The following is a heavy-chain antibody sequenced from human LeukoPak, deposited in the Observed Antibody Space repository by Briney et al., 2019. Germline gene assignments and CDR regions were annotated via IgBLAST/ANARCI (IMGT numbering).Heavy chain of an antibody. V-gene: IGHV3-23*01. J-gene: IGHJ4*02. CDR2: ISGSGASA. CDR1: GFTFSSYA. Sequence: PGGSLRLSCAASGFTFSSYAMSWVRQAPGKGLEWVSGISGSGASAYYADSVKGRFTISRDNSKNTLYLQMNSLRAEDTGVYYCARDGYSYGFFDYWGQGSLVTVSS. CDR3: ARDGYSYGFFDY. D-gene: IGHD5-18*01.